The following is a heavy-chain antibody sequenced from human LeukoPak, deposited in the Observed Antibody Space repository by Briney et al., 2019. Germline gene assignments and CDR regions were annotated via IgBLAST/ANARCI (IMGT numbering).Heavy chain of an antibody. Sequence: GESLKISCKGSGYPFTSYWIGWVRQMPGEGLEWMGIIYPGDSDTRYSPSFQGQVTISADKTISTAYLQWSSLKASDTAMYYCARVPDTVRASRFSSHNWFDPWGQGTLVTVSS. D-gene: IGHD2-2*01. CDR1: GYPFTSYW. CDR2: IYPGDSDT. V-gene: IGHV5-51*01. J-gene: IGHJ5*02. CDR3: ARVPDTVRASRFSSHNWFDP.